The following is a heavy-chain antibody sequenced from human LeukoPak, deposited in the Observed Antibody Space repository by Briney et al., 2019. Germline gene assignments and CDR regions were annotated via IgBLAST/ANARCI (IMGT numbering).Heavy chain of an antibody. D-gene: IGHD5-24*01. J-gene: IGHJ6*03. Sequence: GGSLRLSCAASGFIFSNHAFHWVRQAPGRGPEWVALVSSDGTNEYYANPVRGRFTISRDTSKNAVDLQMKSLRTDDTAVYYCVRQGSSVRYNHLHMDVWGKGTTVTVSS. CDR1: GFIFSNHA. CDR2: VSSDGTNE. V-gene: IGHV3-30*01. CDR3: VRQGSSVRYNHLHMDV.